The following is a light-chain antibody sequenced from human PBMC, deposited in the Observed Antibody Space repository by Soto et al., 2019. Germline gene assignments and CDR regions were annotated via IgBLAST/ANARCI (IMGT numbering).Light chain of an antibody. J-gene: IGLJ3*02. CDR1: TSNIGSNT. CDR3: AAWDDSLIGVV. V-gene: IGLV1-44*01. Sequence: QSVLTQPPSASGTPGQRVTISCSGSTSNIGSNTVNWYQQLPGAAPKLLMYSNNQRPSGVPDRFSVSKSGTSASLAISGLQSEDEADDYCAAWDDSLIGVVFGGGTELTVL. CDR2: SNN.